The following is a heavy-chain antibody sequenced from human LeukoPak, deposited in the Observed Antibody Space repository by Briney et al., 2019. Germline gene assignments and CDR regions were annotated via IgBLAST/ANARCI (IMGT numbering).Heavy chain of an antibody. CDR2: ISINSSTI. V-gene: IGHV3-48*01. CDR3: ATLGYCSSTICHDY. D-gene: IGHD2-2*01. CDR1: GFTFSSYA. Sequence: TGGSLRLSCAASGFTFSSYAMSWVRQAPGKGLEWVSYISINSSTIYYADSVKGRFTISRDNAKSSLYLQMNSLRGDDTAVYYCATLGYCSSTICHDYWGQGTLVTVSS. J-gene: IGHJ4*02.